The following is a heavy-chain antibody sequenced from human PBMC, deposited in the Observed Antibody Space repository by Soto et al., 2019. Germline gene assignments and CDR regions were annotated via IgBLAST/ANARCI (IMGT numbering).Heavy chain of an antibody. V-gene: IGHV3-23*01. CDR2: ISGTSGTT. Sequence: GGSLRLSCAASGFTFSSYAMSWVRPAPGKGLEWVSAISGTSGTTYYADSVKGRFTISRDNSKNTQYLYLQMNSLRAEDTAVYYCAKDREYGDFFDYWGQGTLVTVSS. J-gene: IGHJ4*02. D-gene: IGHD4-17*01. CDR1: GFTFSSYA. CDR3: AKDREYGDFFDY.